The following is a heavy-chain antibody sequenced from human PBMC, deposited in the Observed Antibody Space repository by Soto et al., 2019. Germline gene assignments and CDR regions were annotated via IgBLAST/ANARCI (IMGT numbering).Heavy chain of an antibody. Sequence: PSETLSLTCAVYGGSFSGYYWSWIRQPPGKGLEWIGEINHSGSTNYNPSLKSRVTISVDTSKNQFSLKLSSVTAADTAVYYCARGRKQWLADKYCDYWGQGTLVTAPQ. D-gene: IGHD6-19*01. V-gene: IGHV4-34*01. J-gene: IGHJ4*02. CDR2: INHSGST. CDR3: ARGRKQWLADKYCDY. CDR1: GGSFSGYY.